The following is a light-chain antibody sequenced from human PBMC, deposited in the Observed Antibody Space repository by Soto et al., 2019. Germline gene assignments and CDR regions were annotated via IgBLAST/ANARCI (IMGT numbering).Light chain of an antibody. CDR2: TAS. CDR1: QSVRSN. J-gene: IGKJ1*01. CDR3: QQYNDWPLT. V-gene: IGKV3-15*01. Sequence: DIVMAQSPATLSVSPGERAILSCRASQSVRSNLVWYQHKPGQAPRVLIYTASTRATGIPARFSGSGSGTEFTLTISSLQSEDFAVYYCQQYNDWPLTFGQGTKVDIK.